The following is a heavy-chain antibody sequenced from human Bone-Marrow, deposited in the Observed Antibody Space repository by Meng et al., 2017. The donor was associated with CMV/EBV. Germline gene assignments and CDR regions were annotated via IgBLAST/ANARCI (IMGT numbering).Heavy chain of an antibody. J-gene: IGHJ4*01. D-gene: IGHD3-10*01. CDR1: GGSISSYY. V-gene: IGHV4-59*01. CDR2: IYYSGST. Sequence: SETLSLTCTVSGGSISSYYWSWIRQPPGKGLEWIGYIYYSGSTNYNPSIKSRITIPVDTSKNQSSRKLSSVTAADTAVYYCAGPRMVRGVTGIDYWGQGTLVTVSS. CDR3: AGPRMVRGVTGIDY.